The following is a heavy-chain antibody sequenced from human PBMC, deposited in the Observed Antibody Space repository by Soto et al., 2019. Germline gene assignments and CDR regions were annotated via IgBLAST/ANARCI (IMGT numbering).Heavy chain of an antibody. Sequence: ASVKVSSRVSGSPLTELSMHWVRQAPGKGLEWMGGFDPEDGETIYAQKFQGRVTMTEDTSTDTAYMELSSLRSEDTAVYYCATSPKYYYDSSGYLPIDYWGQGTLVTVSS. CDR2: FDPEDGET. V-gene: IGHV1-24*01. CDR3: ATSPKYYYDSSGYLPIDY. CDR1: GSPLTELS. J-gene: IGHJ4*02. D-gene: IGHD3-22*01.